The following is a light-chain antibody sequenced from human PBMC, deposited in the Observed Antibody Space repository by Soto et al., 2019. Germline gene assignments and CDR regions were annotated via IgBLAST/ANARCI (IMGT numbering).Light chain of an antibody. CDR1: QSVGNY. V-gene: IGKV3-11*01. Sequence: EIVLTQSPATLSLSPSKRAILSCRASQSVGNYLAWYQQEPGQAPRLLIYEAANRATGIPARFSGSGSGTDFTLTISSLEPEDFAVYYCQQRSNWPPITFGQGTRLEIK. CDR2: EAA. CDR3: QQRSNWPPIT. J-gene: IGKJ5*01.